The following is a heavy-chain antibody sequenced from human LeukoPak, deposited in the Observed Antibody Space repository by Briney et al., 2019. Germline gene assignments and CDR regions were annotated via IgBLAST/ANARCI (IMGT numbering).Heavy chain of an antibody. Sequence: GGSLRPSCAASGFTFSSYAMSWVRQAPGKGLEWVSAISGSGGSTYYADSVKGRFTISRDNSKNTLYLQMNSLRAEDTAVYYCAKGVYYDSSGADYWGQGTLVTVSS. D-gene: IGHD3-22*01. J-gene: IGHJ4*02. CDR3: AKGVYYDSSGADY. CDR1: GFTFSSYA. CDR2: ISGSGGST. V-gene: IGHV3-23*01.